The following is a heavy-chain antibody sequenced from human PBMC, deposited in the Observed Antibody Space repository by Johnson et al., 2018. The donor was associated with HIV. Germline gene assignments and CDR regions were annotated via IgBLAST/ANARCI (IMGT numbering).Heavy chain of an antibody. CDR3: SRNSFWRCYPSTLNDAFDI. CDR1: GFTFSSYW. J-gene: IGHJ3*02. CDR2: IKQDGSEK. V-gene: IGHV3-7*01. D-gene: IGHD3-3*01. Sequence: VQLVESGGGLVQPGGSLRLSCAASGFTFSSYWMSWVRQAPGKGLEWVANIKQDGSEKYYVDSVKGRFTMSRDNAKNSLYLQMNSLRAEDTAVYCCSRNSFWRCYPSTLNDAFDIWGQGTMVTVSS.